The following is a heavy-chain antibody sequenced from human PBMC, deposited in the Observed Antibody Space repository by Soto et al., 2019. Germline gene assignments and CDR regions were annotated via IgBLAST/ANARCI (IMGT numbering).Heavy chain of an antibody. D-gene: IGHD1-7*01. V-gene: IGHV1-8*01. Sequence: GASVKVSCKASGYTFTSYDINWVRQATGQGLEWMGWMNPNSGNTGYAQKFQGRVTMTRNTSISTAYMELSSLRSEDTAVYYCASQKGTSYYYYGMDVWGQGTTVPVSS. CDR2: MNPNSGNT. J-gene: IGHJ6*02. CDR1: GYTFTSYD. CDR3: ASQKGTSYYYYGMDV.